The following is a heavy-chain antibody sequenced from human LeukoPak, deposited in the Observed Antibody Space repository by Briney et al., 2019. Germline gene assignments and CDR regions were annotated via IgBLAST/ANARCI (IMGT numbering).Heavy chain of an antibody. V-gene: IGHV3-23*01. J-gene: IGHJ4*02. Sequence: GGSLRLSCAASGFTFSSCAMSWVRQAPGKGLEWVSAISGSGGSTYYADSVKGRFTISRDDSKYTLYLQMSSLRGEDTAVYYCAGGPQSEYWGQGTLVTVSS. CDR2: ISGSGGST. CDR1: GFTFSSCA. D-gene: IGHD1-14*01. CDR3: AGGPQSEY.